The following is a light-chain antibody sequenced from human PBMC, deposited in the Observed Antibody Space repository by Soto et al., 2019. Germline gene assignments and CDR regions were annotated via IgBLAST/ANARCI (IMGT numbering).Light chain of an antibody. J-gene: IGLJ3*02. CDR2: EGT. CDR3: CSYAYTFSV. V-gene: IGLV2-23*01. CDR1: STDVGSYNL. Sequence: QSALTQPASVSGSPGQSITISCIGTSTDVGSYNLFSWYQQHPGKAPKLIIYEGTKRPAGVSNRFSGSKSGNTASLTVSGLQAEHEADYFCCSYAYTFSVFGGGTKLTVL.